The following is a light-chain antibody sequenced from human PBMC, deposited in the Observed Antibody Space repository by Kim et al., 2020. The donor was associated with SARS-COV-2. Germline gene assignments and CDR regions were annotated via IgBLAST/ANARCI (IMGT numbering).Light chain of an antibody. CDR3: TSYTSSRTWV. Sequence: GPSIYISCTCTSDDVGCYNSVSWYQQYPGRVPSLLIFDVSKQPSGVSHRFSGTKSGNTATLTISGLQTGDEAHYDCTSYTSSRTWVFGGGTQLTVL. CDR2: DVS. J-gene: IGLJ3*02. CDR1: SDDVGCYNS. V-gene: IGLV2-14*03.